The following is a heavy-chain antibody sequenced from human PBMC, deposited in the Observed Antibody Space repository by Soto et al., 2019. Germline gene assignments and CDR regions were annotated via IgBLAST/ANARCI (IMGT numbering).Heavy chain of an antibody. CDR2: ISSSGSTI. Sequence: GGSLRLSCAASGFTFSSYEMNWVRQAPGKGLEWVSYISSSGSTIYYADSVKGRFTISRNNAKNSLYLQMNSLRAEDTAVYYCARERGYSGYVGHYYYYYGMDVWGQGTTVTVSS. CDR1: GFTFSSYE. V-gene: IGHV3-48*03. D-gene: IGHD5-12*01. J-gene: IGHJ6*02. CDR3: ARERGYSGYVGHYYYYYGMDV.